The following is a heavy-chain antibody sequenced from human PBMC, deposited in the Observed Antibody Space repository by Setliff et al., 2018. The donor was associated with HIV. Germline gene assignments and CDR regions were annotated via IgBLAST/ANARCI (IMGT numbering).Heavy chain of an antibody. V-gene: IGHV4-61*01. Sequence: SETLSLTCTAPSVSVSPDSYNWNWIRQTPGKGLEWIGTFFHTGGITYNPSLRSRVAMSADTAESLLSLRLILVTAADTGVYYCGRGWFDPWGQGTLVTVSS. CDR1: SVSVSPDSYN. D-gene: IGHD3-10*01. J-gene: IGHJ5*02. CDR3: GRGWFDP. CDR2: FFHTGGI.